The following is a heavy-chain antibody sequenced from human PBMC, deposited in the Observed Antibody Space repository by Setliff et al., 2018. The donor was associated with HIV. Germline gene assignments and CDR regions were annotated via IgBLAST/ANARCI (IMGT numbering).Heavy chain of an antibody. D-gene: IGHD2-15*01. J-gene: IGHJ5*02. CDR3: VRHHDSDFSGDPDWFDP. CDR2: IHGDGTT. CDR1: GASISGYY. Sequence: SETLSLTCTVSGASISGYYWSWIRQTPGKGLEWIGSIHGDGTTNHNPSLKSRVTISLDTPRNHFSLNLHSVTAADTAVYYCVRHHDSDFSGDPDWFDPWGQGILVTVPS. V-gene: IGHV4-59*08.